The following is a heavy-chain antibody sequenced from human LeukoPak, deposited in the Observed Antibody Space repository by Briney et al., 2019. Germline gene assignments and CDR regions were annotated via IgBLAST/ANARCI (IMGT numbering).Heavy chain of an antibody. J-gene: IGHJ3*02. CDR3: ARPYSSAWYGAFHI. CDR2: FYYSGGI. V-gene: IGHV4-59*08. D-gene: IGHD6-19*01. Sequence: SETLSLTCTVSDGSISSYYWSWIRQPPGKGLEWIGYFYYSGGIKYNPSLKSRVTISVDTSKNQFSLKLSSVTAADTAVYYCARPYSSAWYGAFHIWGQGTKVTVSS. CDR1: DGSISSYY.